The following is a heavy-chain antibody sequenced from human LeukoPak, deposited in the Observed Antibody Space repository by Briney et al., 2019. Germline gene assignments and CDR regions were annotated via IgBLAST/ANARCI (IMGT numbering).Heavy chain of an antibody. CDR1: GYTFTGYY. J-gene: IGHJ4*02. V-gene: IGHV1-46*01. Sequence: ASVKVSCTASGYTFTGYYLHWVRQAPGQGLEWMGIINPSAGSTSYAQKFQGRVTLTRDMSTSTVYMEVSSLRSEDTAVYYCARDLRFGELSFLPFDYWGQGTLVTVSS. D-gene: IGHD3-10*01. CDR2: INPSAGST. CDR3: ARDLRFGELSFLPFDY.